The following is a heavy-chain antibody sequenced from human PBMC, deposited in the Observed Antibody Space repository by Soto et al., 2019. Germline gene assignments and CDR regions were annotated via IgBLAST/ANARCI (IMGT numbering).Heavy chain of an antibody. D-gene: IGHD2-2*02. CDR2: IIPIFGTA. V-gene: IGHV1-69*06. CDR1: GGTFSSYA. CDR3: ARGPDIVVVPAAIKGVPSWFDP. J-gene: IGHJ5*02. Sequence: QVQLVQSGAEVKKPGSSVKVSCKASGGTFSSYAISWVRQAPGQGLEWMGGIIPIFGTANYAQKFQGRVTITADKSTSTAYMELGSLRSEETAVYYCARGPDIVVVPAAIKGVPSWFDPWGQGTLVTVSS.